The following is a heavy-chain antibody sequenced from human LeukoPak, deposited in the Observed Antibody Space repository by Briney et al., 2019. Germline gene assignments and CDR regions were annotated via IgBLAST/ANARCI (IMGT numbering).Heavy chain of an antibody. D-gene: IGHD3-9*01. Sequence: PGGSLRLSCAASGFTFSGSAMHWVCQASGKGLEWVGRIRSKANSYATAYAASVKGRFTISRDDSKNTAYLQMNSLKTEDTAVYYCTRVLRYFDWQREDYYGMDVWGQGTTVTVSS. J-gene: IGHJ6*02. V-gene: IGHV3-73*01. CDR1: GFTFSGSA. CDR3: TRVLRYFDWQREDYYGMDV. CDR2: IRSKANSYAT.